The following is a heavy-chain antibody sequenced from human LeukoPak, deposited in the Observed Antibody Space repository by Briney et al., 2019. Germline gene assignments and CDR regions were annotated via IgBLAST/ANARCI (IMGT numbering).Heavy chain of an antibody. Sequence: PSETLSLTCAVYGGSFSGYYWSWIRQPPGKGLEWIGEINHSGSTNYNPSLKSRVTISVDTSKNQFSLKLSSVTAADTAVYYCARPYRSSWKRVEYFQHWGQGTLVTVSS. V-gene: IGHV4-34*01. CDR2: INHSGST. CDR3: ARPYRSSWKRVEYFQH. D-gene: IGHD6-13*01. J-gene: IGHJ1*01. CDR1: GGSFSGYY.